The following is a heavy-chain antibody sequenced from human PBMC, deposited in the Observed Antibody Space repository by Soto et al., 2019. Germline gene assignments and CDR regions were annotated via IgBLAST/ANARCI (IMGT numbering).Heavy chain of an antibody. CDR2: IYYSGST. V-gene: IGHV4-30-4*01. CDR1: GGSISSGDYY. J-gene: IGHJ6*02. Sequence: TLSLTCTVSGGSISSGDYYWSWIRQPPGKGLEWIGYIYYSGSTYYNPSLKSRVTISVDTSKNPFSLKLSSVTAADTAVYYCAREDPDYYYGMDVGGQGTTVTVSS. CDR3: AREDPDYYYGMDV.